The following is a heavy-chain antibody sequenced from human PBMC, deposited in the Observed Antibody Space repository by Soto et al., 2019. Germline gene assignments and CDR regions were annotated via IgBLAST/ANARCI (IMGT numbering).Heavy chain of an antibody. Sequence: GSLRLSCTASGFTFGDYAMSWVRQAPGKGLEWVGFIRSKAYGGTTEYAASVKGRFTISRDDSKSIAYLQMNSLKTEDTAVYYCTRGGQLGSYYYYGMDVWGQGTTVTVSS. CDR2: IRSKAYGGTT. D-gene: IGHD6-13*01. CDR1: GFTFGDYA. CDR3: TRGGQLGSYYYYGMDV. J-gene: IGHJ6*02. V-gene: IGHV3-49*04.